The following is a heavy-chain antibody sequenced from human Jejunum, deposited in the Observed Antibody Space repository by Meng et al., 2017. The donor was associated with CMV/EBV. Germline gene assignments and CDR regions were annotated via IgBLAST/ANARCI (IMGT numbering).Heavy chain of an antibody. Sequence: FSNYWMNWVRQGPGKGLEWVANIKNDGSEKYYVNSVKGRFTISRDNAKNSLYLQMNSLRAEDTAVYYCARDMYYVSSGFFGREDYWGQGTLVTVSS. J-gene: IGHJ4*02. V-gene: IGHV3-7*01. CDR1: FSNYW. CDR3: ARDMYYVSSGFFGREDY. CDR2: IKNDGSEK. D-gene: IGHD3-22*01.